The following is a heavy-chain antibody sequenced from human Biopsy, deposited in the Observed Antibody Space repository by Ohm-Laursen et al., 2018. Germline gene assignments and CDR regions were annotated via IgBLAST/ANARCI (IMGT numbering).Heavy chain of an antibody. CDR2: IYSGGNT. CDR1: GDSLTSGPEN. D-gene: IGHD6-19*01. Sequence: GTLSLTCTVSGDSLTSGPENWSWIRQSPGQGLEYIGFIYSGGNTNYNPSLKNRVTMSADTSKNQFYLKLYSVTAADTAVYYCARGRRTSGWPYFDSWGQGTLVTVSS. CDR3: ARGRRTSGWPYFDS. J-gene: IGHJ4*02. V-gene: IGHV4-61*01.